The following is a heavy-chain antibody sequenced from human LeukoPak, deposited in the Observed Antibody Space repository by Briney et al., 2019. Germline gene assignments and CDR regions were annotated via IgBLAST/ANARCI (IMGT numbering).Heavy chain of an antibody. V-gene: IGHV3-53*01. CDR3: ARDFMVGWVLVAATGLIFQN. D-gene: IGHD2-15*01. CDR1: GFTVSSND. CDR2: IYSGAST. Sequence: PGGSLRLSCAASGFTVSSNDMSRVRQAPGKGLEWVSLIYSGASTCYADSVKGGFTIARDISKHTLYLQMNSLRDEDTAVYYCARDFMVGWVLVAATGLIFQNWGQGTLVTVSS. J-gene: IGHJ1*01.